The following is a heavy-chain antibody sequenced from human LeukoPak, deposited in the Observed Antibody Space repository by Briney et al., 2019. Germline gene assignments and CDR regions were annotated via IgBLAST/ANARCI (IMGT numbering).Heavy chain of an antibody. CDR1: GGSISSYY. V-gene: IGHV4-59*01. J-gene: IGHJ4*02. CDR2: IYYSGST. D-gene: IGHD3-22*01. Sequence: MPSETLSLTCTASGGSISSYYWSWIRQPPGKGLEWIGYIYYSGSTNYNPSLKSRVTISVDTSKNQFSLKLSSVTAADTAVYYCARGDYYDSSGFDYWGQGTLVTVSS. CDR3: ARGDYYDSSGFDY.